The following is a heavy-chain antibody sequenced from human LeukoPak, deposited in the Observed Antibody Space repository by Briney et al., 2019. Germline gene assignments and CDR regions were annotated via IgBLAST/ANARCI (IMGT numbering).Heavy chain of an antibody. CDR1: GFTFSSYW. CDR3: TRDGGSYKH. D-gene: IGHD1-26*01. V-gene: IGHV3-49*04. J-gene: IGHJ1*01. CDR2: IRSKAYGGTT. Sequence: GGSLRLSCVASGFTFSSYWMTWVRQAPGKGLEWVGFIRSKAYGGTTEYAASVKGRFTISRDDSKSIAYLQMNSLKTEDTAVYYCTRDGGSYKHWGQGTLVTVSS.